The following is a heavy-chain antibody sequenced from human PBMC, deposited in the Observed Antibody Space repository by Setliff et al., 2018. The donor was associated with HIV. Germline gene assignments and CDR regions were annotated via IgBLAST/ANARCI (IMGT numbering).Heavy chain of an antibody. D-gene: IGHD1-26*01. V-gene: IGHV4-61*02. J-gene: IGHJ5*02. CDR3: ARGFGSLDP. CDR1: GASITSGIYY. CDR2: VYFSGST. Sequence: TLSLPCSVSGASITSGIYYWAWIRQPAGKGLEFIGRVYFSGSTNYNPSLKSRVTISLDTSENRFSLNLRSVTAADTAVYYCARGFGSLDPWGKGTLVTVSS.